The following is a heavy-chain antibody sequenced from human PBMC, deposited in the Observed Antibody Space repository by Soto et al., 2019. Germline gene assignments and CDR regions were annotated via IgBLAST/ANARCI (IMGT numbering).Heavy chain of an antibody. Sequence: SXTLSLTCTVSGGSMSSSSYYWGWIRQPPGKGLEWIGSIYYSGSTYYNPSLKSRVTISVDTSKNQFSLKLSSVTAADTAVYYCARASVESYYYYMDVWGKGTTVTVSS. CDR2: IYYSGST. J-gene: IGHJ6*03. CDR1: GGSMSSSSYY. CDR3: ARASVESYYYYMDV. V-gene: IGHV4-39*01. D-gene: IGHD3-3*01.